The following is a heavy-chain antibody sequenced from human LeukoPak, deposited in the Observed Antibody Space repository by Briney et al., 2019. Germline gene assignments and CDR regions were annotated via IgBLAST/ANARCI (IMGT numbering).Heavy chain of an antibody. CDR2: IFTGST. CDR1: GGYISAYY. Sequence: SETLSLTCAVSGGYISAYYWNWIRQPPGKGLECIGYIFTGSTTYNPSLKTRVTISVDTSKNQFSLTLSSVTVADTAVYYCARRLRTYFDYWGQGSLVTVSS. V-gene: IGHV4-4*09. J-gene: IGHJ4*02. CDR3: ARRLRTYFDY.